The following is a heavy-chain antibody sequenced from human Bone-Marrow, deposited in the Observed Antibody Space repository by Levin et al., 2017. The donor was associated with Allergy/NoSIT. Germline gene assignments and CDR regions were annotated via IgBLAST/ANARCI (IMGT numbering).Heavy chain of an antibody. Sequence: GESLKISCKASGYTFTSYDINWVRQATGQGLEWMGWMNPNSGNTGYAQKFQGRVTMTRNTSISTAYMELSSLRSEDTAVYYCARGLRWFENFDYWGQGTLVSVSS. CDR3: ARGLRWFENFDY. CDR1: GYTFTSYD. D-gene: IGHD4-23*01. J-gene: IGHJ4*02. V-gene: IGHV1-8*01. CDR2: MNPNSGNT.